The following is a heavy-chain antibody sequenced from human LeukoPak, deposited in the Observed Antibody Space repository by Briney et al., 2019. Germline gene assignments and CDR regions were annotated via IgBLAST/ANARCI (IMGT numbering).Heavy chain of an antibody. Sequence: GGSLRLSCAASGFTFSSYSMNWVRQAPGKGLEWVSSISSSSSYIYYADSVKGRFTISRDNAKNSLYLQMNGLRAEDTAVYYCASKDVLGPFDYWGQGTLVTVSS. CDR1: GFTFSSYS. CDR3: ASKDVLGPFDY. J-gene: IGHJ4*02. V-gene: IGHV3-21*01. CDR2: ISSSSSYI.